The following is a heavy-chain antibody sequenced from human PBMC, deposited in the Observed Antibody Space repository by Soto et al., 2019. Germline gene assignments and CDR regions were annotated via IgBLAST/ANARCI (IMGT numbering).Heavy chain of an antibody. CDR3: ARASLPYCSGGSCSIGFDY. J-gene: IGHJ4*02. V-gene: IGHV1-18*01. CDR1: GYTFTSYG. D-gene: IGHD2-15*01. Sequence: GAPVKVSRKASGYTFTSYGISWVRKAPGPGLEWMGWISAYNGNTNYAQKLQGRVTMTTDTSTSTAYMELRSLRSDDTAVYYCARASLPYCSGGSCSIGFDYWGQGTLVTVSS. CDR2: ISAYNGNT.